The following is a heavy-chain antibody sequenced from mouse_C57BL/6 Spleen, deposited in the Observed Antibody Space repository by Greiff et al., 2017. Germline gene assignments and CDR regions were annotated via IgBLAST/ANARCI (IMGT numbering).Heavy chain of an antibody. D-gene: IGHD1-1*01. CDR1: GYTFTDYY. CDR3: ARENLSHFDY. V-gene: IGHV1-26*01. Sequence: VQLKQSGPELVKPGASVKISCKASGYTFTDYYMNWVKQSHGKSLEWIGDINPNNGGTSYNQKFKGKATLTVDKSSSTAYMELRSLTSEDSAVYYCARENLSHFDYWGQGTTLTVSS. J-gene: IGHJ2*01. CDR2: INPNNGGT.